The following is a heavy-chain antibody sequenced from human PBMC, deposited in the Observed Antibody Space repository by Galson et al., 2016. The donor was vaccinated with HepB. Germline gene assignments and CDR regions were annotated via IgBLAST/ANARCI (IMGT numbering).Heavy chain of an antibody. V-gene: IGHV3-7*01. CDR3: AREGKGGSDI. CDR1: GFTFSNYW. J-gene: IGHJ3*02. D-gene: IGHD2-15*01. Sequence: SLRLSCAASGFTFSNYWMSWVRQAPGEGLEWLVNIKQDGTQKDYVDSVKGRFTISRDNAKNSLYLQMNSLRVEDTAVYYCAREGKGGSDIWGQGTMVTVSS. CDR2: IKQDGTQK.